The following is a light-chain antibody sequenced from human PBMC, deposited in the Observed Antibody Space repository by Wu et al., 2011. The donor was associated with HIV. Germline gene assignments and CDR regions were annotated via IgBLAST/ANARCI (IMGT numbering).Light chain of an antibody. CDR1: QTVGSN. CDR2: GTS. V-gene: IGKV3-15*01. CDR3: QQYRDWSWT. Sequence: EIVMTQSPATLSVSPGERATLSCRASQTVGSNLAWYQQKPGRTPRLLIYGTSTRATGISARFSGSGSGTAFTLTISSLQSEDYAVYYCQQYRDWSWTFGQGTKVEIK. J-gene: IGKJ1*01.